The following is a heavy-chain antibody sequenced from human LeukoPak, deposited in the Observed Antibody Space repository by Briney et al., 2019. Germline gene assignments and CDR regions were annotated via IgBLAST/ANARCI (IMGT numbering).Heavy chain of an antibody. J-gene: IGHJ3*02. CDR3: ARPQLVYYDSPSDPFDI. D-gene: IGHD3-22*01. CDR1: AGSISSSSYY. V-gene: IGHV4-39*01. CDR2: IYYSGST. Sequence: SETLSLTCTVSAGSISSSSYYWGWIRQPPGKGLEGIGSIYYSGSTYYNPSLKSRVTISVDTSKNQFSLKLSSVTAADTAVYYCARPQLVYYDSPSDPFDIWGQGTMVTVSS.